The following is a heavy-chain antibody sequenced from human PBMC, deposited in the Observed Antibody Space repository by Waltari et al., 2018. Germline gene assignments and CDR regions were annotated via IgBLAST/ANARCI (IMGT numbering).Heavy chain of an antibody. V-gene: IGHV3-74*01. Sequence: EVQLVESGGALVQPGGSLRLSCAASGFPFSNYWMHWVRQPPGKGLLWVSHLKENVFTTNDAGAVKGRFTISRDNAKNTMYLQINNLRTEDTAVYYCVRDLFGRDDSWGQGTLVTVSS. D-gene: IGHD3-3*01. CDR3: VRDLFGRDDS. CDR1: GFPFSNYW. J-gene: IGHJ4*02. CDR2: LKENVFTT.